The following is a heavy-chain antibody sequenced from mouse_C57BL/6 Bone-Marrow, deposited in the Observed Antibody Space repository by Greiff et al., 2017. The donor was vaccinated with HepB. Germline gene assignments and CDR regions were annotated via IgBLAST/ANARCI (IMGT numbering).Heavy chain of an antibody. CDR3: THTPYPYAMDD. V-gene: IGHV6-3*01. CDR2: IRLKSDNYAT. CDR1: GFTFSNYW. Sequence: EVHLVESGGGLVQPGGSMKLSCVASGFTFSNYWMNWVRQSPEKGLEWVAQIRLKSDNYATHYAESVKGRFTISRDDSKSSVYLQMNNLRAEDTGIYYCTHTPYPYAMDDWGQGTSVTVSS. J-gene: IGHJ4*01.